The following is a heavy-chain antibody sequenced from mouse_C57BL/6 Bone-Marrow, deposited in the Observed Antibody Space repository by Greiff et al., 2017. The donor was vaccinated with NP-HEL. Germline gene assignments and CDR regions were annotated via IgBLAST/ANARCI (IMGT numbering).Heavy chain of an antibody. CDR2: IFPGNSDT. V-gene: IGHV1-5*01. CDR1: GYTFTSYW. J-gene: IGHJ4*01. CDR3: TYGNYYYAMDY. D-gene: IGHD2-1*01. Sequence: EVQLQQSGTVLARPGASVKMSCKTSGYTFTSYWMHWVKQRPGQGLEWIGAIFPGNSDTSYNQKFKGKAKLTAVTSASTAYMELSSLTNEDSSVYYCTYGNYYYAMDYWGQGTSVTVSS.